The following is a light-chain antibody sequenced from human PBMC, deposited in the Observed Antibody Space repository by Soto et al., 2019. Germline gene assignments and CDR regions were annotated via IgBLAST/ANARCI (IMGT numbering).Light chain of an antibody. V-gene: IGKV1-33*01. CDR2: DAS. CDR1: QDINNY. CDR3: QQYGNLLWR. J-gene: IGKJ1*01. Sequence: DIQMTQSPSSLSASVGDRVTITCQASQDINNYLNWYQQKSGKAPELLIYDASNLETGVPSRFSGSGSGTHFTFTISGLQPEDFETYYCQQYGNLLWRFGQGTKVEI.